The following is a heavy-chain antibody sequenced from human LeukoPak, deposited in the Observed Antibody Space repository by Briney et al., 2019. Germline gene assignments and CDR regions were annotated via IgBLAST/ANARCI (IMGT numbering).Heavy chain of an antibody. Sequence: PGGSLRLSYAASGFNFITAAMTWVRQAPGKGLEWVSLIGSSGGSTYYADSVKGRFTISRDNFNHTLFLQVNSLRVEDTAIYYCVKDIQLSTWGLGTMVTVSS. CDR2: IGSSGGST. V-gene: IGHV3-23*01. CDR3: VKDIQLST. J-gene: IGHJ3*01. D-gene: IGHD5-24*01. CDR1: GFNFITAA.